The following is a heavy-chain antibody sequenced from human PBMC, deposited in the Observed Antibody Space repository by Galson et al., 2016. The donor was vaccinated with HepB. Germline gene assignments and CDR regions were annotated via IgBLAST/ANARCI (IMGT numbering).Heavy chain of an antibody. V-gene: IGHV1-18*01. J-gene: IGHJ6*02. CDR1: GSTFTTYG. CDR3: AKKEGVAARNHYYSYHGMDV. CDR2: ISPYSGNT. D-gene: IGHD6-6*01. Sequence: SVKVSCKASGSTFTTYGISWVRQAPGQGLEWMGWISPYSGNTNYAQKFQGRVTMSTDTSTSTAYMELRSLRSDDTAVYYCAKKEGVAARNHYYSYHGMDVWGRGTTVTVSS.